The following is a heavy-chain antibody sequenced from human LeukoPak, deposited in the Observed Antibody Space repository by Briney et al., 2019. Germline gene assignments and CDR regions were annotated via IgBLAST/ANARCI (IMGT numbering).Heavy chain of an antibody. Sequence: GGSLRLSCAASGFTFSSYSMNWVRQAPGKGLEWVSVIYSGGSTYYADSVKGRFTISRDNSKNTLYLQMNSLRAEDTAVYYCAKDTAQLLWFGELFSDAGHWGQGTLVTVSS. CDR3: AKDTAQLLWFGELFSDAGH. CDR2: IYSGGST. V-gene: IGHV3-66*01. D-gene: IGHD3-10*01. CDR1: GFTFSSYS. J-gene: IGHJ4*02.